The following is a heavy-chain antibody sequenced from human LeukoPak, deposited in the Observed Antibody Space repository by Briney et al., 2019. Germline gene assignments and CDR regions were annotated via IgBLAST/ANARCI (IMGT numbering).Heavy chain of an antibody. Sequence: PSETLSLTCTVSGGSISSGSYYWSWIRQPAGKGLEWIGRIYTSGSTNYNPSLKSRVTIAVDTTKNQFSLKLSSVTAPDTAVYYCAGDGDDDFWSGPSGYWGQGTLVTVSS. CDR3: AGDGDDDFWSGPSGY. J-gene: IGHJ4*02. CDR2: IYTSGST. CDR1: GGSISSGSYY. V-gene: IGHV4-61*02. D-gene: IGHD3-3*01.